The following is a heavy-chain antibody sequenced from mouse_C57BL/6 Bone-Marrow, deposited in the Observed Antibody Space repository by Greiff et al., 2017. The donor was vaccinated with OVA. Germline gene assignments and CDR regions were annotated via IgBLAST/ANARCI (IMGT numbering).Heavy chain of an antibody. J-gene: IGHJ3*01. CDR1: GYTFTSYW. CDR3: ARDVGYYLFAY. D-gene: IGHD2-3*01. Sequence: QVQLQQSGAELVKPGASVKLSCKASGYTFTSYWMHWVKQRPGQGLEWIGKIHPNSGSTNYNEKFKSKATLTEDKSSSTAYMQLSSLTSEDSAVYFCARDVGYYLFAYWGQGTLVTVSA. V-gene: IGHV1-64*01. CDR2: IHPNSGST.